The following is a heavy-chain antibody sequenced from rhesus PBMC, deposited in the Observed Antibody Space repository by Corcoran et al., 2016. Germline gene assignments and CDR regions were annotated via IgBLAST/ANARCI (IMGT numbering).Heavy chain of an antibody. CDR3: ARDHCTSTTCYAFYFDY. CDR1: GGSISSSNW. Sequence: QVQLQESGPAVVKPSETLSLTCAVSGGSISSSNWWSWIRQSPGKGREWIGGNYGSGGSTEYNPSLKSRVTIAKDTSKNHFSLKQRSVTAADTAVYYCARDHCTSTTCYAFYFDYWGQGVLVTVSS. V-gene: IGHV4-93*01. D-gene: IGHD2-2*01. CDR2: NYGSGGST. J-gene: IGHJ4*01.